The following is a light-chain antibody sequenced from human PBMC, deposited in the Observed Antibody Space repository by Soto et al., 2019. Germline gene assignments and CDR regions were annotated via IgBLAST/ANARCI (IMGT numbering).Light chain of an antibody. CDR3: LQSHSFPRT. Sequence: DLQMTQSPSSVSASVGDTVTITCRASRDISSWLAWYQQKPGKAPKLLIYAISSLQSGVPSRFSGSGSGTDFTLTISSLQPEDFATYFCLQSHSFPRTFGQGTRLEIK. V-gene: IGKV1D-12*01. J-gene: IGKJ5*01. CDR1: RDISSW. CDR2: AIS.